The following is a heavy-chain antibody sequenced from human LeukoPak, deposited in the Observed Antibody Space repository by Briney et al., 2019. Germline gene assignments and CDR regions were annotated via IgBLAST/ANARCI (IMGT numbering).Heavy chain of an antibody. CDR2: IYPGDSDT. CDR3: ARHGGELRCFDWLSSRYLDY. J-gene: IGHJ4*02. D-gene: IGHD3-9*01. V-gene: IGHV5-51*01. Sequence: GESLKISCKGSGYSFTSYWIGWVRQMPGKGLEWMGIIYPGDSDTRYSPSFQGQVTISADKSISTAYLQWSSLKASDTAMYYCARHGGELRCFDWLSSRYLDYWGQGTLVTVSS. CDR1: GYSFTSYW.